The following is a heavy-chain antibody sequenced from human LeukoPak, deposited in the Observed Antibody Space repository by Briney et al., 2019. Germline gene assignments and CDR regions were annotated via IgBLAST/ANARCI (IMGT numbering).Heavy chain of an antibody. D-gene: IGHD3-9*01. CDR2: VKYDGSTT. CDR3: ARDLDWLLFDY. J-gene: IGHJ4*02. Sequence: GSLRLSCAASGFTFSAYWMHWVRQAPGKGLVWVSRVKYDGSTTTYADSVKGRFTISRDNAKNILYLQMNSLRVEDTAVYYCARDLDWLLFDYWGQGTVVTVSS. V-gene: IGHV3-74*01. CDR1: GFTFSAYW.